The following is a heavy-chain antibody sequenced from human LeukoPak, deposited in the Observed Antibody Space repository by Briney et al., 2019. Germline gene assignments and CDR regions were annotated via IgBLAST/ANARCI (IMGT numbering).Heavy chain of an antibody. V-gene: IGHV1-2*02. J-gene: IGHJ4*02. CDR2: INPNTGGI. CDR1: GYTFTGYY. D-gene: IGHD5-18*01. Sequence: ASVKVSCKSSGYTFTGYYMHWVRQAPGQGLEWMGWINPNTGGINYAQKFQGRVTMTRDTSISAAYMELSRLRSDDTAVYYCARDPYSNYFDYWGQGTLVTVS. CDR3: ARDPYSNYFDY.